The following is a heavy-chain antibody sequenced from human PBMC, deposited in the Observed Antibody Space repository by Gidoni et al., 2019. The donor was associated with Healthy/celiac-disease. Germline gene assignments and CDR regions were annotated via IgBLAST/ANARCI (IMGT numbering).Heavy chain of an antibody. Sequence: EVQLVQSGAEVKTPGESLKISCKGSGSSFPSYWICWVRQMPGKGLEWMGIIYPGDSDTRYSPSFQGQVTISADKSISTAYLQWSSLKASDTAMYYCARHLVERSWYTHYYYGMDVWGQGTTVTVSS. J-gene: IGHJ6*02. V-gene: IGHV5-51*01. CDR3: ARHLVERSWYTHYYYGMDV. CDR2: IYPGDSDT. D-gene: IGHD6-13*01. CDR1: GSSFPSYW.